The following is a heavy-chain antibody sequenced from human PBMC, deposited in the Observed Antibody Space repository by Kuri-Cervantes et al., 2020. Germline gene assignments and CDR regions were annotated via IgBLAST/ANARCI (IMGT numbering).Heavy chain of an antibody. J-gene: IGHJ5*02. CDR2: INPNSGGT. D-gene: IGHD6-19*01. Sequence: ASVKVSCKASGYTFTGYYVHWVRQAPGQGLEWMGWINPNSGGTKYAQKFQGRVTMTRDTSISTAYMELSRLRSDDTAVYYCARRDSSGGAYVFDPWGQGTLVTVSS. V-gene: IGHV1-2*02. CDR3: ARRDSSGGAYVFDP. CDR1: GYTFTGYY.